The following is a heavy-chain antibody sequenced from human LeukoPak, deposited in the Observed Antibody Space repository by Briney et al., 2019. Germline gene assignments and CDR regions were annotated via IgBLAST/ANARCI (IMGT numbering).Heavy chain of an antibody. V-gene: IGHV1-8*01. Sequence: ASVKVSCKASGFTFTSYAINWVQQHSGQGLEWIGSTNPNSGNTGYAQKFKGRVTMTRNTSLSTAYMELSSLRSEDTAVYYCARGTGSSRYYYYYYGMDVWVQGTTVTVSS. CDR2: TNPNSGNT. J-gene: IGHJ6*02. CDR1: GFTFTSYA. D-gene: IGHD3-22*01. CDR3: ARGTGSSRYYYYYYGMDV.